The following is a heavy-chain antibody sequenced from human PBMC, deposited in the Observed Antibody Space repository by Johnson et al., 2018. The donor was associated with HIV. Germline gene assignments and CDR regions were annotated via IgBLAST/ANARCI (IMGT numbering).Heavy chain of an antibody. Sequence: QVQLVESGGGLVKPGGSLRLSCAASGFTLSDYYMSWVRQAPGKGLEWVALIWYDGSNKYYADSVKGRFTISRDNSKNTLYLQMNSLRAEDTAVYYCARPHGPYSSNLNAFDIWGQGTMVTVSS. CDR1: GFTLSDYY. J-gene: IGHJ3*02. CDR3: ARPHGPYSSNLNAFDI. V-gene: IGHV3-33*08. CDR2: IWYDGSNK. D-gene: IGHD6-13*01.